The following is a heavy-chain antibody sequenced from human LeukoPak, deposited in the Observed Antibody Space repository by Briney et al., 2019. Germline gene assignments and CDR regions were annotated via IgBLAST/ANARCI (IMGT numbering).Heavy chain of an antibody. CDR1: GFTFNSYG. CDR3: ARGGRDGYTLYPLDY. V-gene: IGHV3-30*03. Sequence: GGSLRLSCAASGFTFNSYGMHWVRQAPGKGLEWVAVISYDGSNRYCADSVKGRFTISRDNSKNTLYLQMNSLRPEDTAVYYCARGGRDGYTLYPLDYWGQGTLVTVSS. D-gene: IGHD5-24*01. J-gene: IGHJ4*02. CDR2: ISYDGSNR.